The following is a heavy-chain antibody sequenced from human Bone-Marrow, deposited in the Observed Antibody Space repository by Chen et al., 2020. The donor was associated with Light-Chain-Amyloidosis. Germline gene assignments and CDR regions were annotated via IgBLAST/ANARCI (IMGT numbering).Heavy chain of an antibody. J-gene: IGHJ3*02. D-gene: IGHD3-9*01. Sequence: EVQLVESGGGLLQRGGSLRLSCAASGFAFSSYAMSWVRQAPGKGLEGVSTIGGSGCSRYYGDSVKGRLTISRDNSKNALFLQMNSLRAEDTAVYYCAKDISYDDILPGYPADAFDIWGQGTMVTVSS. CDR1: GFAFSSYA. V-gene: IGHV3-23*04. CDR2: IGGSGCSR. CDR3: AKDISYDDILPGYPADAFDI.